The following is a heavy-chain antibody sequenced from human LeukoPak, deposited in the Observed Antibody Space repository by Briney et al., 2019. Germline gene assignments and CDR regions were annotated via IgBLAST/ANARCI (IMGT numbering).Heavy chain of an antibody. CDR1: GFTFSDYY. D-gene: IGHD2-8*02. CDR2: ISSSGSTI. V-gene: IGHV3-11*01. CDR3: ARDLVPLYYYYGMDV. Sequence: PGGSLRLSCAASGFTFSDYYMSWIRQAPGKGLEWVSYISSSGSTIYYADSVKCRFTISRDNAKNSLYLQMNSLRAEDTAVYYCARDLVPLYYYYGMDVWGQGTTVTVSS. J-gene: IGHJ6*02.